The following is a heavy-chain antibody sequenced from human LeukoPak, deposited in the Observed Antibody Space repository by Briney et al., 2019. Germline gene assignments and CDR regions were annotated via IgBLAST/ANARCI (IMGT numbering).Heavy chain of an antibody. V-gene: IGHV3-30-3*01. CDR2: ISYDGSNK. D-gene: IGHD3-22*01. CDR3: ARARSITMIVVVSRY. Sequence: GGSLRLSCAASGFTFSSYAMHWVRQAPGKGLEWVAVISYDGSNKYYADSVKGRFTISRDDSKNTLYLQTNSLRAEDTAVYYCARARSITMIVVVSRYWGQGTLVTVSS. CDR1: GFTFSSYA. J-gene: IGHJ4*02.